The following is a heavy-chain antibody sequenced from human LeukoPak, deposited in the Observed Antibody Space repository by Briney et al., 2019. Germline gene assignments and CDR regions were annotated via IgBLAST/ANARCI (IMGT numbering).Heavy chain of an antibody. D-gene: IGHD3-10*01. CDR2: GFISWSR. Sequence: SETLSLTCTVSGGSIRSYYWSWIRQPPRKGLEWIGFGFISWSRNTNPSLNSRVTISLDTSKNQFSLKVTSVTAADTAVYFCARRYNVNYYYAMDVWGQGTTVTV. V-gene: IGHV4-59*08. J-gene: IGHJ6*02. CDR1: GGSIRSYY. CDR3: ARRYNVNYYYAMDV.